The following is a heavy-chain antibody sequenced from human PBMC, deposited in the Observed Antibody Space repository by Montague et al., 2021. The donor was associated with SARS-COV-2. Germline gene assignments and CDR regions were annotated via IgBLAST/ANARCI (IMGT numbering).Heavy chain of an antibody. CDR2: ISDSGST. Sequence: ETLSXTCTVSGGSISSFYWSWFRQPPGKGLEWIGYISDSGSTNYNPSLTSRVTMSVDTSKNQFSLKVNSVTAADTAVYYCARHYSATLPAVYWGQGTLVTVSS. V-gene: IGHV4-59*08. CDR3: ARHYSATLPAVY. J-gene: IGHJ4*02. D-gene: IGHD2-15*01. CDR1: GGSISSFY.